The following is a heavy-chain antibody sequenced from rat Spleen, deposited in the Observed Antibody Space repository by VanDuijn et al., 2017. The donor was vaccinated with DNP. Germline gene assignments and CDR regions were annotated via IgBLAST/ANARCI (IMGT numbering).Heavy chain of an antibody. CDR1: GFTFSDYY. V-gene: IGHV5-20*01. CDR2: ISYVGSST. Sequence: EVQLVESGGGLVQPGRSLKLSCTASGFTFSDYYMAWVRQAPTKGLEWVASISYVGSSTYYRDSVKGRFTISRDNAKSSLYLQIDSLRSEDTATYYCTTESTYYGYFDYWGQGVMVPVSS. D-gene: IGHD1-9*01. J-gene: IGHJ2*01. CDR3: TTESTYYGYFDY.